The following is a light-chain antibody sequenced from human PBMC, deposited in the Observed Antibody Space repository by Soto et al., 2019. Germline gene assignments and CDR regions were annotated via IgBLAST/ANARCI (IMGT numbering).Light chain of an antibody. CDR3: QHDNTRSIA. CDR1: ENIFKY. CDR2: AAS. V-gene: IGKV1-5*01. J-gene: IGKJ4*01. Sequence: DIQMIQSPATLSASVGDRITITCRASENIFKYVAWYQQTSGSAPNLLIYAASDLESGVPSRFSGSGPGTDFSLTIDNLQPNDSATYYCQHDNTRSIAFGGGTKVDVK.